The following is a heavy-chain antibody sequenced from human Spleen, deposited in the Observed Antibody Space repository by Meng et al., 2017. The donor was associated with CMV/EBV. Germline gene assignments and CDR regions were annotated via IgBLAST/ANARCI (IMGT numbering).Heavy chain of an antibody. CDR1: GFTFDNYA. Sequence: GGSLRLSCAASGFTFDNYAMHWVRQAPGKGLDWVAVISFDGRNKYFVDSVKGRFTISRDNSKNTVYLQMNSLRAEDTAVYYCARDTGVFGVVIVWSYGMDVWGQGTTVTVSS. V-gene: IGHV3-30-3*01. D-gene: IGHD3-3*01. J-gene: IGHJ6*02. CDR3: ARDTGVFGVVIVWSYGMDV. CDR2: ISFDGRNK.